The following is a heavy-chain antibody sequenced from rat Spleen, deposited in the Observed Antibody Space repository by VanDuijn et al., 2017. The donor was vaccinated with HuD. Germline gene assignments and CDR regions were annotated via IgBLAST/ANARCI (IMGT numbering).Heavy chain of an antibody. CDR3: TRDRILRSTGFDY. V-gene: IGHV5-20*01. D-gene: IGHD1-6*01. CDR2: INYDGSSI. J-gene: IGHJ2*01. Sequence: EVQLVESGGGLVQPGRSLKISCVGSGFIFSDYHLACVRQAPTKGLEWVASINYDGSSIYYRDSVKGRFTVSRDNAKSSLYLQMDSLRSEDSATYYCTRDRILRSTGFDYWGQGVMVTVSS. CDR1: GFIFSDYH.